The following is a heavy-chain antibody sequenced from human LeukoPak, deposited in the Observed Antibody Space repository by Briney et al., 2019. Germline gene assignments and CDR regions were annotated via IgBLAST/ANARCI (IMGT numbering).Heavy chain of an antibody. CDR1: GGSISSGDYY. CDR2: IYCSGST. J-gene: IGHJ4*02. Sequence: SQTLSLTCTVSGGSISSGDYYWSWIRQPPGKGLEWIGYIYCSGSTYYNPSLKSRVTISVDTSKNQFSLKLSSVTAADTAVYYCARGAYSGYDYYPIDYWGQGTLVTVSS. D-gene: IGHD5-12*01. CDR3: ARGAYSGYDYYPIDY. V-gene: IGHV4-30-4*01.